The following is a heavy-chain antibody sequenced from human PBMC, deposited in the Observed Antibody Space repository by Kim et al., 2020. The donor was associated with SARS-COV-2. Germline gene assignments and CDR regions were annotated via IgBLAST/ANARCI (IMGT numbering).Heavy chain of an antibody. D-gene: IGHD3-10*01. CDR1: GGSISSSSYY. V-gene: IGHV4-39*01. CDR2: IYYTGGT. J-gene: IGHJ5*02. CDR3: ARVFGSGSYQVWFDP. Sequence: SETLSLTCTVSGGSISSSSYYWGWIRQPPGKGLECIGSIYYTGGTYYNPSLRSRVTISVDTFKNQFSLKLSSVTAADTAVYYCARVFGSGSYQVWFDPWGQGTQVTVSS.